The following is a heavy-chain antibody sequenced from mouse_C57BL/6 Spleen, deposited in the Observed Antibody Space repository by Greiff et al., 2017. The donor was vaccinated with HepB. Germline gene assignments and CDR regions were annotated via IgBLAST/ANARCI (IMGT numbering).Heavy chain of an antibody. CDR3: ARGHYYGSSYDD. J-gene: IGHJ2*01. V-gene: IGHV5-16*01. D-gene: IGHD1-1*01. CDR2: INYDGSST. Sequence: EVKLVESEGGLVQPGSSMKLSCTASGFTFSDYYMAWVRQVPEKGLEWVANINYDGSSTYYLDSLKSRFIISRDNAKNILYLQMSSLKSEDTATYYGARGHYYGSSYDDWGQGTTLTVAS. CDR1: GFTFSDYY.